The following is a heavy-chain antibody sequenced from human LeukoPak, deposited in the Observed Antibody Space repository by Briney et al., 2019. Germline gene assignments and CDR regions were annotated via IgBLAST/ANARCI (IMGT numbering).Heavy chain of an antibody. CDR2: IYTSGST. CDR1: GGSISSYY. CDR3: ARAALVRFLEWLPDY. D-gene: IGHD3-3*01. Sequence: SETLSLTCTVSGGSISSYYWSWIRQPAGKGLEWIGRIYTSGSTNYNPSLKSRVTMSVDTSKNQFSLKLSSVTAAETAVYYCARAALVRFLEWLPDYWGKGTLVTVSS. J-gene: IGHJ4*02. V-gene: IGHV4-4*07.